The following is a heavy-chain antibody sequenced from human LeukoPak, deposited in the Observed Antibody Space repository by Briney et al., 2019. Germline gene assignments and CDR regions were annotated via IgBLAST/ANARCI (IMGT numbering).Heavy chain of an antibody. CDR3: AMVRGYYYHGLDV. J-gene: IGHJ6*02. Sequence: GGSLRLSCAASGFTFSSYWMHWVRQAPGKGLVLLSRINSDGSSTSYADSVKGRFTISRDNAMNTLYLQMNSLRAEDTAVYYCAMVRGYYYHGLDVWGQGTTVTVSS. V-gene: IGHV3-74*01. D-gene: IGHD3-10*01. CDR2: INSDGSST. CDR1: GFTFSSYW.